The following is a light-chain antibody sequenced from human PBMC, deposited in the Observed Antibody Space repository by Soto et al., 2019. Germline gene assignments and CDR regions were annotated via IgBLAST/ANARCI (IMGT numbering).Light chain of an antibody. V-gene: IGKV1-39*01. CDR1: QSISSY. CDR3: TQSYSTPIT. CDR2: AAS. J-gene: IGKJ5*01. Sequence: DIQMTQSPSSLSASVGDRVTITCRASQSISSYLNWYQQKPGKAPKLLIYAASSLQSGVPSRFSGSGSGTDFTLTISSLQPEDFATYYCTQSYSTPITCGQGTRLEIK.